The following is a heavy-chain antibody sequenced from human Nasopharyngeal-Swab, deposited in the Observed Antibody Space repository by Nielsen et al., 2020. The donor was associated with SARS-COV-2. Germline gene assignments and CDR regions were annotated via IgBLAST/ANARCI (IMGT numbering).Heavy chain of an antibody. Sequence: GGPLRLSCAASGFAFNTYWMHWVRQAPGKGLVWVSHINGDGTSATYTDSVKGRFSISRDNAKNMVYLHMSSLRDEDTGVYFCARDQIYKLVDPWGQGTLVTVSS. J-gene: IGHJ5*02. D-gene: IGHD5-24*01. CDR3: ARDQIYKLVDP. V-gene: IGHV3-74*01. CDR2: INGDGTSA. CDR1: GFAFNTYW.